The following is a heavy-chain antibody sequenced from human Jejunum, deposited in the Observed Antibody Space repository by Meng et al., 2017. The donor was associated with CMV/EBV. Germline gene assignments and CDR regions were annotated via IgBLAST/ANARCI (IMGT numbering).Heavy chain of an antibody. CDR3: ARDLCSSTSCYLGSDY. J-gene: IGHJ4*02. CDR2: ISSSGSTI. Sequence: VSDYYRSGIRQAPGKGLGWVSYISSSGSTIYYADSVKSRFTISRENAKNSLYLQMNSLRAEDTAVYYCARDLCSSTSCYLGSDYWGQGTLVTVSS. CDR1: VSDYY. V-gene: IGHV3-11*04. D-gene: IGHD2-2*01.